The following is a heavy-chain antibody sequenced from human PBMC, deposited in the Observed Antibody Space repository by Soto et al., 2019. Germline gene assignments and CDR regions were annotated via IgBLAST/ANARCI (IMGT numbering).Heavy chain of an antibody. D-gene: IGHD3-16*01. CDR3: ARRDFGRLYWYFDL. Sequence: GGSLRLSCAASGFTFSSYWMSWVRQAPGKGLEWVANIKQDGSEKYYVDSVKGRFTISRDNAKNSLYLQMNSLRAEDTAVYYCARRDFGRLYWYFDLWGRGTLVTISS. J-gene: IGHJ2*01. CDR1: GFTFSSYW. V-gene: IGHV3-7*03. CDR2: IKQDGSEK.